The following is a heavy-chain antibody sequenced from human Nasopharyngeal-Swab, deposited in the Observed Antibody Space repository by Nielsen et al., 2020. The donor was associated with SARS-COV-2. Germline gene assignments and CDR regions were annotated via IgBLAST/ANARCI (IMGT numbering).Heavy chain of an antibody. Sequence: WIRQPPGKGLEWIGEINHSGSTNYNPSLKSRVTISVDTSKNQFSLKLSSVTAADTAVYYCARGWGYFDWLLSPCYMDVWGKGTTVTVSS. D-gene: IGHD3-9*01. V-gene: IGHV4-34*01. CDR3: ARGWGYFDWLLSPCYMDV. CDR2: INHSGST. J-gene: IGHJ6*03.